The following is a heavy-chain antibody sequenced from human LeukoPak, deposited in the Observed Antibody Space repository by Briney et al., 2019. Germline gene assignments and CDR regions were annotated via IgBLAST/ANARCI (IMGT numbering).Heavy chain of an antibody. V-gene: IGHV3-7*01. Sequence: GGSLRLSCAASGLTFRRDWMSWVRQAPGKGLERVAMIKQDGSDKYYVDSVKGRFTISSDSTKNSLYLQMNSLRAEDTAVYYCATLDTAMVTNFGYWGQGTLVTVSS. CDR3: ATLDTAMVTNFGY. D-gene: IGHD5-18*01. CDR2: IKQDGSDK. CDR1: GLTFRRDW. J-gene: IGHJ4*02.